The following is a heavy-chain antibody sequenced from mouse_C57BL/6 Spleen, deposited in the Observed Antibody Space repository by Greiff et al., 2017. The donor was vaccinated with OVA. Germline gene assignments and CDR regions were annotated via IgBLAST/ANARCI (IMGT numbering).Heavy chain of an antibody. D-gene: IGHD2-4*01. V-gene: IGHV6-3*01. CDR1: GFTFSNYW. CDR2: IRLKSDNYAT. J-gene: IGHJ3*01. Sequence: DVQLVESGGGLVQPGGSMKLSCVASGFTFSNYWMNWVRQSPEKGLEWVAQIRLKSDNYATHYAESVKGRFTISRDDSKSSVYLQMNNLRAEDTGIYYCTGPIYYDYDVPFAYWGQGTLVTVSA. CDR3: TGPIYYDYDVPFAY.